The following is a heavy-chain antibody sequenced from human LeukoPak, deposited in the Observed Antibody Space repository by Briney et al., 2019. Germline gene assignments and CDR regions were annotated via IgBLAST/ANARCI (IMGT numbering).Heavy chain of an antibody. Sequence: GASVKVSCKASGYTFTCYYMHWVRQAPGQGLEWMGWINPNSGGTNYAQKFQGRVTMTRDTSISTAYMELSRLRSDDTAVYYCARSTWIRLWPPGGAFDIWGQGTMVTVSS. CDR1: GYTFTCYY. CDR2: INPNSGGT. D-gene: IGHD5-18*01. CDR3: ARSTWIRLWPPGGAFDI. J-gene: IGHJ3*02. V-gene: IGHV1-2*02.